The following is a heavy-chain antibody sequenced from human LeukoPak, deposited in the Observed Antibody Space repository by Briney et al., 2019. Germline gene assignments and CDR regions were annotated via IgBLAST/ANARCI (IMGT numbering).Heavy chain of an antibody. CDR3: AKTNHYYDDNGSPKYFDS. CDR2: ISGSGDTT. D-gene: IGHD3-22*01. J-gene: IGHJ4*02. CDR1: GFTFSSYA. V-gene: IGHV3-23*01. Sequence: PGGSLRLSCAASGFTFSSYAMSWVRQAPGKGLEWVSAISGSGDTTYPADSVKGRFTISRDNSKNTVYLQVNSLRAEDTAVYYCAKTNHYYDDNGSPKYFDSWGQGTLVTVSS.